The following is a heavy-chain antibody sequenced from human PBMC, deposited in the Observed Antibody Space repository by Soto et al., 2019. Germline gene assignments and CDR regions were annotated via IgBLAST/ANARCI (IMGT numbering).Heavy chain of an antibody. Sequence: GESLKISCKGSGYRFSNYWIGWVRQMPGKGLEWMGIIYPGDSDTRYSPSFQGQVTISADKSISTAYLQWSSLKASDTAMYYCAREGKYTGRFVPGYSSGWPIDYWGQGTLVTVSS. CDR1: GYRFSNYW. CDR2: IYPGDSDT. V-gene: IGHV5-51*01. CDR3: AREGKYTGRFVPGYSSGWPIDY. J-gene: IGHJ4*02. D-gene: IGHD6-19*01.